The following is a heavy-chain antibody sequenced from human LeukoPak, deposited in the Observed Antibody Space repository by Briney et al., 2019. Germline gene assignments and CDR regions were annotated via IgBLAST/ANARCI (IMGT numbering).Heavy chain of an antibody. CDR3: SLARSEYHYGMDV. Sequence: SQTLSLTCAISGDSVSSISVAWNWIRQSPSRGLEWLGRTYYRSKWYCEYAVSVKSRINISPDTFKNQFSLQLTSVTPEDTAVYYCSLARSEYHYGMDVWGQGTRSPSP. J-gene: IGHJ6*02. CDR1: GDSVSSISVA. V-gene: IGHV6-1*01. CDR2: TYYRSKWYC.